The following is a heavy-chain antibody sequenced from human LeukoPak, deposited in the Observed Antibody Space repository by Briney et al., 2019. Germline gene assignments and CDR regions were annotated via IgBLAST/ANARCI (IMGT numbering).Heavy chain of an antibody. CDR3: ARPVGYYYGSGSSQNWYFDL. D-gene: IGHD3-10*01. CDR2: IYPGDSAT. V-gene: IGHV5-51*01. Sequence: PGESLKISCKGSGYSFTSYWIGWVRQMPGKGLEWVGIIYPGDSATRYSPSFQGQVTILADKSISTAYLQWSSLKASDTAMDYCARPVGYYYGSGSSQNWYFDLWGRGTLVTVSS. J-gene: IGHJ2*01. CDR1: GYSFTSYW.